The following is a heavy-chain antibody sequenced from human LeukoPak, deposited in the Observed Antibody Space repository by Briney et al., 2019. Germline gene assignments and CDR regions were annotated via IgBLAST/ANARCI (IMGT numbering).Heavy chain of an antibody. CDR2: ISDNAGRT. V-gene: IGHV3-23*01. D-gene: IGHD3-22*01. Sequence: GGSLRLSCAVSGITLSNYGMRWVRQAPGKGLEWVAGISDNAGRTNYADSVKGRFSISRANPNNTLYLQMNSLRAEDTAVYFCAKRGVVIRVILVGFHKEAYYFDSWGQGALVTVSS. CDR3: AKRGVVIRVILVGFHKEAYYFDS. J-gene: IGHJ4*02. CDR1: GITLSNYG.